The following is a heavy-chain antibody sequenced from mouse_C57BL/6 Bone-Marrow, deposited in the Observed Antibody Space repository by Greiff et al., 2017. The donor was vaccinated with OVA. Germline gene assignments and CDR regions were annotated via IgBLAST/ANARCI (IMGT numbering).Heavy chain of an antibody. J-gene: IGHJ4*01. Sequence: LVESGAELVRPGASVTLSCKASGYTFTDYEMHWVKQTPVHGLEWIGAIDPETGGTAYNQKFKGKAILTADKSSSTADMELRSLTYEDSAVYYCRYGYGDYWGQGTSVTVSA. V-gene: IGHV1-15*01. CDR2: IDPETGGT. CDR3: RYGYGDY. D-gene: IGHD2-2*01. CDR1: GYTFTDYE.